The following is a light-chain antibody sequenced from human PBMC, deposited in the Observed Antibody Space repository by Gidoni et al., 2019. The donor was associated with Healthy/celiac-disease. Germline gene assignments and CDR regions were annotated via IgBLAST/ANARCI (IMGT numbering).Light chain of an antibody. Sequence: QLVLTQSPSASASLRASVKLTCTLNRGHSRYAIAWHQQQPQKGPRFLMKLNSDGSHKKGDGIPDRFSGSSSGAERYLTISSVQSEDEADYYCQTWDTGTWVFGGGTKLTVL. CDR2: LNSDGSH. J-gene: IGLJ3*02. CDR3: QTWDTGTWV. CDR1: RGHSRYA. V-gene: IGLV4-69*01.